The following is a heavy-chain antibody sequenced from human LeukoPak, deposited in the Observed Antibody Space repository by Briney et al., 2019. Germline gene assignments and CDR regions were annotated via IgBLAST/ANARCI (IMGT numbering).Heavy chain of an antibody. CDR1: GFTFSSYA. J-gene: IGHJ6*02. V-gene: IGHV3-23*01. CDR3: AKSVGYGDYVDYYYYGMDV. D-gene: IGHD4-17*01. Sequence: GGSLRLSCAASGFTFSSYAMSWVRQAPGKGLEWVSAISGSGGSTYYADSVKGRSTISRDNSKNTLYLQMNSLRAEDTAVYYCAKSVGYGDYVDYYYYGMDVWGQGTTVTVSS. CDR2: ISGSGGST.